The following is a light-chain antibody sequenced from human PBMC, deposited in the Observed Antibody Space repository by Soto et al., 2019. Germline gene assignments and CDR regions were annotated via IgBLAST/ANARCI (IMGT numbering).Light chain of an antibody. CDR3: QHFYNWPVT. CDR2: YAS. J-gene: IGKJ4*01. CDR1: HNIGNN. V-gene: IGKV3-15*01. Sequence: VVLTQSPATLSVSPGETATFSCRASHNIGNNLAWYQHKPGQAPRLLISYASSGATGIPGRFSGSRSGTEFALTISSLQSEDSAVYYCQHFYNWPVTFGGGTKVEL.